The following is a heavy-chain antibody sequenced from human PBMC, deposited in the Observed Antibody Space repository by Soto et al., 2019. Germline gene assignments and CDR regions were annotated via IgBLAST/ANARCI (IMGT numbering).Heavy chain of an antibody. Sequence: GESLKISCQGSGYSFANYWIAWVRQMPGKGLEWVGVIYPGFSDTRYSPSFRGQVTISADKSISHVYLQWSSLKASDTAMYYCARNRLRKYYYGMDVWGQGTTVTVSS. CDR2: IYPGFSDT. J-gene: IGHJ6*02. CDR3: ARNRLRKYYYGMDV. V-gene: IGHV5-51*01. D-gene: IGHD3-10*01. CDR1: GYSFANYW.